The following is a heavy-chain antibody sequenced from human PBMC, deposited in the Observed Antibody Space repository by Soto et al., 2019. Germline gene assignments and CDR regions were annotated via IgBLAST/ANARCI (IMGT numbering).Heavy chain of an antibody. Sequence: SETLSLTCTVSGGSVSSGSYYWSWIRQPPGKGLEWIGYIYYSGSTNYNPSLKSRVTISVDTSKNQFSLKLSSVTAADTAVYYCASYYGGNSDYFDYWGQGTLVTSPQ. J-gene: IGHJ4*02. D-gene: IGHD4-17*01. V-gene: IGHV4-61*01. CDR3: ASYYGGNSDYFDY. CDR2: IYYSGST. CDR1: GGSVSSGSYY.